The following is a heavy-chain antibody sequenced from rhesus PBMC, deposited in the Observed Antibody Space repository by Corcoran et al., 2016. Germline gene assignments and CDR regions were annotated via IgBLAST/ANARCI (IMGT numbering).Heavy chain of an antibody. Sequence: EVQLVQSGAEVKRPGESLKISCKTSGYSFTSFWISWVRQMPGEGREWMGAIAPTESNTRYSPSFQVQVTSSSYKSISTAYLQWGSLKASDSATYNCAKGQLGGGLDSWGQGVVVIVSS. J-gene: IGHJ6*01. CDR3: AKGQLGGGLDS. V-gene: IGHV5-2*01. CDR1: GYSFTSFW. D-gene: IGHD3-3*01. CDR2: IAPTESNT.